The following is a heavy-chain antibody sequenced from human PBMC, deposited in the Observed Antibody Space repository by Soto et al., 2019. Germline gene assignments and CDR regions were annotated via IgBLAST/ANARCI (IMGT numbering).Heavy chain of an antibody. CDR2: TYYRSKWYY. CDR1: GDSVSSNSAG. V-gene: IGHV6-1*01. CDR3: ARGEQYSGRIFDY. Sequence: SQTLSLTCAITGDSVSSNSAGWSWVRQSPSRGLEWLGRTYYRSKWYYEYAVSVRGRITINPDTSKNQCSLQLNSVTLEDTAVYFCARGEQYSGRIFDYWGQGTLVTVSS. J-gene: IGHJ4*01. D-gene: IGHD1-26*01.